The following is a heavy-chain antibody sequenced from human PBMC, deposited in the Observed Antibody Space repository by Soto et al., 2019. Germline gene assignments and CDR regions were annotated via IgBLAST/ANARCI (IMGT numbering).Heavy chain of an antibody. CDR2: IIPLFGTP. D-gene: IGHD3-10*01. V-gene: IGHV1-69*01. Sequence: QVQLVQSGAEVKKPGSSVKVSCKASGGIFSTYAISWLRQAPGQGLEWMGGIIPLFGTPNYAQRFQCRVTITADETTSTAYMELSGVRFEARAVYYCARERDDYGSGIYYGRSDFWGQGILVTVSP. J-gene: IGHJ4*02. CDR1: GGIFSTYA. CDR3: ARERDDYGSGIYYGRSDF.